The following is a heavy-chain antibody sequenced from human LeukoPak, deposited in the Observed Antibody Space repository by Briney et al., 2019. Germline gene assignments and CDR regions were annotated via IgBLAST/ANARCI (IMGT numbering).Heavy chain of an antibody. D-gene: IGHD3-3*01. CDR3: TTDILGYYDFWSGYPYYYYYYMDV. V-gene: IGHV3-15*01. J-gene: IGHJ6*03. CDR2: IKSKTDGGTT. Sequence: GGSLRLSCAASGFTFSNAWMSWVRQAPGKGREWVGRIKSKTDGGTTDYAAPVKGRFTISRDDSKNTLYLQMNSLKTEDTAVYYCTTDILGYYDFWSGYPYYYYYYMDVWGKGTTVTVSS. CDR1: GFTFSNAW.